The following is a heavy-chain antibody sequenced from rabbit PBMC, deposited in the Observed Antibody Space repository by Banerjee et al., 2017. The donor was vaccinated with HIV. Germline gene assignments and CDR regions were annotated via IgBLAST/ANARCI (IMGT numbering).Heavy chain of an antibody. V-gene: IGHV1S45*01. CDR3: ARTPYLGYNANGNL. D-gene: IGHD7-1*01. J-gene: IGHJ4*01. Sequence: QEQLVESGGGLVQPEGSLTLTCTASGFSFSSSYWICWVRQAPGKGLEWIGCIYTGSSGSTYYASWAKGRFTITRSTSLNTVTLQMTSLTAADTATYFCARTPYLGYNANGNLWGPGTLVTVS. CDR1: GFSFSSSYW. CDR2: IYTGSSGST.